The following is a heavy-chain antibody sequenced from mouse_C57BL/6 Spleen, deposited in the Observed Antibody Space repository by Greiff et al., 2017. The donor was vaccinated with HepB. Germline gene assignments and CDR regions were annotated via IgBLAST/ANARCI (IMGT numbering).Heavy chain of an antibody. CDR2: IWGVGST. J-gene: IGHJ3*01. CDR3: ASSLTGTGFAY. Sequence: VQRVESGPGLVAPSQSLSITCTVSGFSLTSYGVDWVRQSPGKGLEWLGVIWGVGSTNYNSALKSRLSISKDNSKSQVFLKMNSLQTDDTAMYYCASSLTGTGFAYWGQGTLVTVSA. CDR1: GFSLTSYG. D-gene: IGHD4-1*01. V-gene: IGHV2-6*01.